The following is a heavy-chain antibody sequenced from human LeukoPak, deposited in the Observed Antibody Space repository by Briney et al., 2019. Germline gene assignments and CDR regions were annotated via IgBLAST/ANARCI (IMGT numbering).Heavy chain of an antibody. D-gene: IGHD2-15*01. J-gene: IGHJ4*02. CDR1: GFTFSSYN. Sequence: GGSLRLSCAGSGFTFSSYNMNWVRQAPGKGLEWVSYVSSSSSTIYYADSVKGRFTISRDNAKNSLYLQMHSLRAEDAAVYYCARDPTAEWDCGGCSCYHHYFDYWGQGTLVTVSS. V-gene: IGHV3-48*01. CDR3: ARDPTAEWDCGGCSCYHHYFDY. CDR2: VSSSSSTI.